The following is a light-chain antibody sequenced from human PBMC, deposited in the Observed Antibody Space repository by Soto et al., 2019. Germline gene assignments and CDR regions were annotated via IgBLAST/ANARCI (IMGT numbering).Light chain of an antibody. J-gene: IGKJ3*01. V-gene: IGKV3-11*01. CDR2: DAS. Sequence: EIVLTQSPATLSLSPGERATLSCRASQSVSRSLAWFQQKPGQAPRLLIYDASNRATGIPPRFSGSGSGTDFTLAISNLEPEDSADYYCQQRTDWPVTFGPGTKVDIK. CDR1: QSVSRS. CDR3: QQRTDWPVT.